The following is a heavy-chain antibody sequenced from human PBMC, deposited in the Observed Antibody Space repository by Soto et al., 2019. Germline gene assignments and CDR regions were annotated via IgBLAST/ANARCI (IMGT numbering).Heavy chain of an antibody. V-gene: IGHV3-23*01. CDR2: ITGSGGSR. CDR1: GFTFSNYA. CDR3: AKVSSGWYSNFDY. D-gene: IGHD6-19*01. Sequence: GGSLRLSCAASGFTFSNYAMNWVRQAPGKGLEWVSAITGSGGSRYYADSVKGRFTISRDNSQNTLYLQMNSLRAEDTAVYYCAKVSSGWYSNFDYWGQGTLVTVSS. J-gene: IGHJ4*02.